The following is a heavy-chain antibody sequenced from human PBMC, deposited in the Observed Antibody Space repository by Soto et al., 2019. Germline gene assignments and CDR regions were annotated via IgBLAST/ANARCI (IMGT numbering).Heavy chain of an antibody. CDR3: AKGEGGYYYYYYYMDV. Sequence: TGGSLRLSCAASGFTLSSYAMSWVRQAPGKGLEWVSAISGSGGTTYYADSVKGRFTISRDNSKNTLYLEMNSLRAEDTAVYYCAKGEGGYYYYYYYMDVWGKGTTVTVSS. CDR2: ISGSGGTT. J-gene: IGHJ6*03. CDR1: GFTLSSYA. D-gene: IGHD1-26*01. V-gene: IGHV3-23*01.